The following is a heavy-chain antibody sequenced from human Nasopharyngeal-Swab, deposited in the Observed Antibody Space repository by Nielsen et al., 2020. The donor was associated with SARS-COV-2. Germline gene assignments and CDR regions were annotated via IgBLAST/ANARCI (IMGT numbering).Heavy chain of an antibody. CDR3: ARDLVRGRWLQYAFDI. CDR2: IWYDGSNK. CDR1: GFTFSSYG. D-gene: IGHD5-24*01. Sequence: GESLKISCAASGFTFSSYGTHWVRQAPGKGLEWVAVIWYDGSNKYYADSVKGRFTISRDNSKNTLYLQMNSLRAEDTAVHYCARDLVRGRWLQYAFDIWGQGTMVTVSS. V-gene: IGHV3-33*01. J-gene: IGHJ3*02.